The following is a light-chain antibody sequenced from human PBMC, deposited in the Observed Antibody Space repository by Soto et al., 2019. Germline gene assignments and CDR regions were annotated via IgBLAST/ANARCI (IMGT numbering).Light chain of an antibody. CDR1: SSDVGGYNY. CDR2: DVS. J-gene: IGLJ2*01. CDR3: CSYSGSSTLVV. V-gene: IGLV2-14*01. Sequence: QSVLTQPASVSGSPGQSIAISCTGTSSDVGGYNYVSWYQQHPGKAPKLMIFDVSHRPSGVSNRFSGSKSGNTASLTISGLQAEDEADYYCCSYSGSSTLVVSGGGTKLTVL.